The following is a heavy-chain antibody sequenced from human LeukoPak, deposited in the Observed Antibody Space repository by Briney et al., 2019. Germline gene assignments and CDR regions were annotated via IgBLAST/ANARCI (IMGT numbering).Heavy chain of an antibody. J-gene: IGHJ4*02. D-gene: IGHD3-9*01. CDR3: ARGGDGDILTGLVFDY. V-gene: IGHV1-18*01. Sequence: ASEKVSCKASGYRFTSYGISWVRQAPGQGLEWMGWISAYNGNTNYAQKLQGRVTMTTDTSTSTAYMELRSLRSDDTAVYYCARGGDGDILTGLVFDYWGQGTLVTVSS. CDR2: ISAYNGNT. CDR1: GYRFTSYG.